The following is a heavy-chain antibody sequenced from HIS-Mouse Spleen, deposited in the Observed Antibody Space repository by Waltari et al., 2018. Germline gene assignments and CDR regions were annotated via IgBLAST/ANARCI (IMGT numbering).Heavy chain of an antibody. CDR3: AKASGPNAFDI. Sequence: QVQLVESGGGVVQPGRSLRLSCAASGFTFSSYGMHWVRQAPGKGLEWVAVIWDDGSNKYYADYVKGRFTISRDNSKNTLYLQMNSLRAEDTAVYYCAKASGPNAFDIWGQGTMVTVSS. CDR1: GFTFSSYG. CDR2: IWDDGSNK. J-gene: IGHJ3*02. V-gene: IGHV3-33*06.